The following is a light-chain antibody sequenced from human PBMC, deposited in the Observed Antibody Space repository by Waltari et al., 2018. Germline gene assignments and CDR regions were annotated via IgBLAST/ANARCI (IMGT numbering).Light chain of an antibody. CDR2: GAS. CDR3: QQSFSSPWT. Sequence: DIQMTQSPSSLSASLGDTITVTCRASQNIRTYLNWYQQKPAKAPKLLIFGASSLPRGVPSRFTGSASGTEFTLTITNPQPDDFATYFCQQSFSSPWTFGQGTTV. J-gene: IGKJ1*01. V-gene: IGKV1-39*01. CDR1: QNIRTY.